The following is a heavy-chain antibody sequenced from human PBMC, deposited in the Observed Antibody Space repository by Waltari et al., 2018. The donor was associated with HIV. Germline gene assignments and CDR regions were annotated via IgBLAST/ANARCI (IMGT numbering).Heavy chain of an antibody. CDR2: IDGGGIVR. V-gene: IGHV3-74*03. Sequence: VESGGSAVQPGDSLRLSCTASGFIFDSHWMHWVRQSPGKGLTLVSRIDGGGIVRKYADSGRGRFTISRDNAKKTLFLDMKNLRVEDSGIYHCVKDVTGTLYGVYYSGPDVWGQGTTVTV. D-gene: IGHD3-10*01. CDR3: VKDVTGTLYGVYYSGPDV. CDR1: GFIFDSHW. J-gene: IGHJ6*02.